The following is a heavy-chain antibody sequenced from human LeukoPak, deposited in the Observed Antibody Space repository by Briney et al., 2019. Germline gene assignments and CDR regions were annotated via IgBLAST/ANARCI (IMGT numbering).Heavy chain of an antibody. CDR1: GFTFNNYA. CDR2: ISGSGGST. J-gene: IGHJ4*02. Sequence: GGSLRLSCAASGFTFNNYAMSWVRQAPGKGLEWVSVISGSGGSTYYEDSVKGRFTISRDNSKNTLYVQMNRLRAEDTAVYYCAKGLGGTWIRHYFDYWGQGTLVTVSS. CDR3: AKGLGGTWIRHYFDY. D-gene: IGHD1-1*01. V-gene: IGHV3-23*01.